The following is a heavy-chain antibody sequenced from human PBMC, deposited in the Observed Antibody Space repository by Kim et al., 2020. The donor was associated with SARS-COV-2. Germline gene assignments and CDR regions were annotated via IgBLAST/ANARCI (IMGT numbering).Heavy chain of an antibody. Sequence: GGSLRLSCAASGFTFSSYWMSWVRQAPGKGLEWVANIKQDGSEKYYVDTVKGRFTISRDNAKNSLYLQMNSLRAEDTAVYYCARGAPELGTMVRGVIITSGMNWFDPRPQGTLVTVSS. CDR3: ARGAPELGTMVRGVIITSGMNWFDP. D-gene: IGHD3-10*01. CDR2: IKQDGSEK. J-gene: IGHJ5*02. CDR1: GFTFSSYW. V-gene: IGHV3-7*03.